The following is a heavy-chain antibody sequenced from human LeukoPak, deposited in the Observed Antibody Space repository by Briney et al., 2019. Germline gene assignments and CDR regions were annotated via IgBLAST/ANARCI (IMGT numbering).Heavy chain of an antibody. CDR3: ARGGVEMANALDY. J-gene: IGHJ4*02. CDR2: IKQDGSEK. Sequence: GGSLRLSCAASGFTFSSYWMSWVRQAPGKELEWVANIKQDGSEKYYADSVKGRFTISRDNSKNTLYLQMNSLRAEDTAVYYCARGGVEMANALDYWGQGALVTVSS. CDR1: GFTFSSYW. D-gene: IGHD5-24*01. V-gene: IGHV3-7*01.